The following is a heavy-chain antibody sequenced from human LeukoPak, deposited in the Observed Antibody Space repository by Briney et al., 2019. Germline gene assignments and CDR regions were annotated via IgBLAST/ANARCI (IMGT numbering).Heavy chain of an antibody. Sequence: PGESLQISCEGVGSTFTSYWIGWGRQLRGKGGEWMGMSYPGESGTRNSTSFKGRVTISADKSISTAYLQSSSLKASDTAMYYCARRITEGGFDCWGQGTLVTVSS. CDR2: SYPGESGT. J-gene: IGHJ4*02. CDR1: GSTFTSYW. V-gene: IGHV5-51*01. D-gene: IGHD3-16*01. CDR3: ARRITEGGFDC.